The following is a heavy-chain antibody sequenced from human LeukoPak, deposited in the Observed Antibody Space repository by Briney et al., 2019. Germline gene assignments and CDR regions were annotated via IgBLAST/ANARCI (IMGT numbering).Heavy chain of an antibody. Sequence: GGSLRLSCAASRFTFSTYSMNWVRQAPGKGLEWVSSISSSSTYIYYADSVKGRFTISRDNAKNSLYLQTNSLRVEDTAVYYCARDESRGNLVTAPDYWGQGTLVTVSS. J-gene: IGHJ4*02. CDR1: RFTFSTYS. CDR3: ARDESRGNLVTAPDY. CDR2: ISSSSTYI. D-gene: IGHD2-21*02. V-gene: IGHV3-21*01.